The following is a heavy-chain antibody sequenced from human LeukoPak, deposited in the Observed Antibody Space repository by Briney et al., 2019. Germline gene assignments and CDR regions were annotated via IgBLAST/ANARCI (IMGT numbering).Heavy chain of an antibody. D-gene: IGHD3-22*01. CDR1: GGSISSSNW. Sequence: PSETLSLTCAVSGGSISSSNWWSWVRQPPGKGLEWIGEIYHSGSTNYNPSLKSRVTISVDKSKNQFSLKLSSVTAADTAVYYCASYVSSGYLAYFDYWGQGTLVTVSS. V-gene: IGHV4-4*02. J-gene: IGHJ4*02. CDR3: ASYVSSGYLAYFDY. CDR2: IYHSGST.